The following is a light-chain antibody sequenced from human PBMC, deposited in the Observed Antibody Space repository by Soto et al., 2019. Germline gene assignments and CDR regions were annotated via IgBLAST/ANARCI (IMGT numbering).Light chain of an antibody. CDR2: GNS. V-gene: IGLV1-40*01. Sequence: QSVLTQPPSVSGAPGQRVTISCTGSSSNIGAGYDVHWYQQLPGTAPKLLIYGNSNRPSGVPYRFSGSKSGTSASLAITGLKAEDEDDYYCQSYDSSLSGAVFGGGTQLTVL. CDR1: SSNIGAGYD. CDR3: QSYDSSLSGAV. J-gene: IGLJ7*01.